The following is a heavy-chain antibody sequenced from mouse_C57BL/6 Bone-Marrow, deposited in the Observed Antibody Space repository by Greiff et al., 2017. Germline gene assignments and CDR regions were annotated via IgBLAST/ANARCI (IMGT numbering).Heavy chain of an antibody. CDR1: EYEFPSHD. J-gene: IGHJ3*01. CDR2: INSDGGST. CDR3: AMVTARVDY. D-gene: IGHD2-3*01. V-gene: IGHV5-2*01. Sequence: EVHLVESGGGLVQPGESLKLSCESNEYEFPSHDMSWVRKTPEKRLELVAAINSDGGSTYYTDTLERRFMITRDNTKSTQYMQMSRLTSEDSAVYYCAMVTARVDYWGQGTLVTVSA.